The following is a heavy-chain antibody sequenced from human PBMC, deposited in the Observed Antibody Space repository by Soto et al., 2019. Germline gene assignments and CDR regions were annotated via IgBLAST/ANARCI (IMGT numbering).Heavy chain of an antibody. J-gene: IGHJ4*02. CDR1: GGTFSSYA. CDR3: ARSLQLWSFRVFDY. D-gene: IGHD5-18*01. CDR2: IIPIFGTA. V-gene: IGHV1-69*13. Sequence: SVKVSCKASGGTFSSYAISWVRQAPGQGLEWMGGIIPIFGTANYAQRFQGRVTITADESTSTAYMELSSLRSEDTAVYYCARSLQLWSFRVFDYWGQGTLVTVSS.